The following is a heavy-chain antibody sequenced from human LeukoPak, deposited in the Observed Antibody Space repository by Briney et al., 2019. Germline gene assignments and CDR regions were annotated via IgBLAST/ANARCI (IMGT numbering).Heavy chain of an antibody. D-gene: IGHD2-2*01. J-gene: IGHJ4*01. Sequence: GGSLRLSCAASGFTFSSYSMNWVRQAPGKGLEWISAISGSGDSTDYADSVKGRFTISRDNSRNTLTLQMNSLRAEDTAVYYCAKADCSPVTCYVKDHWGHGTLVTVSS. V-gene: IGHV3-23*01. CDR3: AKADCSPVTCYVKDH. CDR2: ISGSGDST. CDR1: GFTFSSYS.